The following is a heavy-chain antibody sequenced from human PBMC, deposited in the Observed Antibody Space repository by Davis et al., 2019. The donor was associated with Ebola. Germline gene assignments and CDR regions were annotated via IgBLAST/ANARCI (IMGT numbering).Heavy chain of an antibody. Sequence: GGSLRLSCAASGFTFDDYAMHWVRQAPGKGLEWVSGISWNSGSIGYADSVKGRFTISRDNAKNSLYLQMNSLRAEDTALYYCAKDIAAAGTGDLYYYYYGMDVWGQGTTVTVSS. CDR3: AKDIAAAGTGDLYYYYYGMDV. CDR2: ISWNSGSI. V-gene: IGHV3-9*01. J-gene: IGHJ6*02. D-gene: IGHD6-13*01. CDR1: GFTFDDYA.